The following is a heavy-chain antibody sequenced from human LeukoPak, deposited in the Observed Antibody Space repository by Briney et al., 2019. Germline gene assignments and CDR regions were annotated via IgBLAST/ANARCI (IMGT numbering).Heavy chain of an antibody. V-gene: IGHV3-21*01. CDR1: GFTFNTYT. CDR3: ARELLDV. Sequence: GGSLGLSCAASGFTFNTYTMHWVRQAPGKGLEWVSSINSLSDYIYYADSVRGRFTISRDNAKKSLYMQVNSLRAEDTAVYYCARELLDVWGKGTTVTVSS. CDR2: INSLSDYI. J-gene: IGHJ6*04.